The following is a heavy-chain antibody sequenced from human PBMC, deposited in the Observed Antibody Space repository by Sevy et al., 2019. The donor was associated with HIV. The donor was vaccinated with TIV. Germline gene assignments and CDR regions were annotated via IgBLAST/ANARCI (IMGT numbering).Heavy chain of an antibody. V-gene: IGHV1-18*01. CDR3: AREGYYYRSGTYRPPNYYGMDV. J-gene: IGHJ6*02. CDR2: ISDYNGYT. Sequence: ASVKVSCKASGYTFSRYGISWVRQAPGQGLEWMGWISDYNGYTNYAHKFQGRVTMSTETSTRTAYMELRSLRSDDTAVYFCAREGYYYRSGTYRPPNYYGMDVWGQGTAVTVSS. D-gene: IGHD3-10*01. CDR1: GYTFSRYG.